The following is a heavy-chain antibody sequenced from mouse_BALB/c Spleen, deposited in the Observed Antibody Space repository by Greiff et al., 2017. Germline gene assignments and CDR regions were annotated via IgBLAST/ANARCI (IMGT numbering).Heavy chain of an antibody. CDR3: ARSGGNDWYFDV. D-gene: IGHD2-1*01. CDR1: GYTFTSYW. Sequence: VQLQQPGAELVKPGASVKLSCKASGYTFTSYWMHWVKQRPGQGLEWIGEINPSNGRTNYNEKFKSKATLTVDKSSSTAYMQLSSLTSEDSAVYYCARSGGNDWYFDVWGAGTTVTVSS. CDR2: INPSNGRT. V-gene: IGHV1S81*02. J-gene: IGHJ1*01.